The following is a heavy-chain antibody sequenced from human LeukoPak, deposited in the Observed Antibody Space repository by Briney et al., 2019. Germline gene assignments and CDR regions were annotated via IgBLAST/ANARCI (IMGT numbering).Heavy chain of an antibody. CDR1: EGTFSSYA. D-gene: IGHD6-6*01. CDR2: IIPIFGTA. Sequence: GASVKVSCKASEGTFSSYAISWVRQAPGQGLEWMGGIIPIFGTANYAQKFQGRVTVTADESTSTAYMELSSLRSEDTAVYYCARDSRGDSSSAGPFDYWGQGTLVTVSS. J-gene: IGHJ4*02. CDR3: ARDSRGDSSSAGPFDY. V-gene: IGHV1-69*01.